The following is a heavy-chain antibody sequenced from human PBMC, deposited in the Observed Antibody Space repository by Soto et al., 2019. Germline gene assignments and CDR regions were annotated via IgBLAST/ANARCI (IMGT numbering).Heavy chain of an antibody. V-gene: IGHV3-23*01. J-gene: IGHJ5*02. CDR3: AKESALWSGYNNWFDP. D-gene: IGHD3-3*01. Sequence: PGGSLRLSCAASGFTFSSYAMSWVRQAPGKGLEWVSAISGSGGSTYYADSVKGRFTISRDNSKNTLYLQMNSLRAEDTAVYYCAKESALWSGYNNWFDPWGKGTLVTVSS. CDR1: GFTFSSYA. CDR2: ISGSGGST.